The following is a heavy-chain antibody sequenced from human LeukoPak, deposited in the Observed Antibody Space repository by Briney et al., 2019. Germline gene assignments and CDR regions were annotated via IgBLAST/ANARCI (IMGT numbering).Heavy chain of an antibody. D-gene: IGHD6-13*01. CDR1: GLTFSTYG. Sequence: PGGSLRLSCAASGLTFSTYGMHWVRQAPGKGLEGVALIWYDGSNKYYAESVKGRFTISRDNSKNTLFLQMSSLRVEDTAVYYCAIASPGKQAAGYFDYWGQGTLVIVSS. CDR2: IWYDGSNK. V-gene: IGHV3-33*01. J-gene: IGHJ4*02. CDR3: AIASPGKQAAGYFDY.